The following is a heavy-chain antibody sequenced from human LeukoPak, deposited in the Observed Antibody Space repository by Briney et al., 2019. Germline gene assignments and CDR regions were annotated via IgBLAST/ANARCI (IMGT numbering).Heavy chain of an antibody. CDR3: TGNYYGSGSYADFDY. CDR1: GFTFSGSA. V-gene: IGHV3-73*01. D-gene: IGHD3-10*01. J-gene: IGHJ4*02. Sequence: GGSLRLSCAASGFTFSGSALHWVRQASGKGLEWGGRIRSTANGYATAYAASVKGRLTISRDDSKNTAYLQMDSLKTEDTAVYYCTGNYYGSGSYADFDYWGQGTLVTVSS. CDR2: IRSTANGYAT.